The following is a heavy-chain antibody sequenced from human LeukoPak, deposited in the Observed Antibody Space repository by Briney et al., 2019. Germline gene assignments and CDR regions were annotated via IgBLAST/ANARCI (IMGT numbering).Heavy chain of an antibody. CDR3: ARGRRSVSRYTAPLPLQATYYFDY. D-gene: IGHD2-2*02. J-gene: IGHJ4*02. CDR1: GGSFSGYY. V-gene: IGHV4-34*01. CDR2: INHSGST. Sequence: SETLSLTCAVSGGSFSGYYWRWLRQPPGKGLEWIGEINHSGSTNYNPSLKSRVTIYVDTSNDQFSLKLSAVTAADTAVYYCARGRRSVSRYTAPLPLQATYYFDYWGQGTLVTVSS.